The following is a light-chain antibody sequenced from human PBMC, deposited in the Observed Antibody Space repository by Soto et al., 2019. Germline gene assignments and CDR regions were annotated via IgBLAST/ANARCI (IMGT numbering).Light chain of an antibody. Sequence: DIQMTQSPSSLSASVGDRVTITCRASQSISSYLNWYQQKPGKAPKLLIYAASSLQSGVPSRFSGSGSGTDFTLTISSLQPEDFATYYCQQSYSTLPVNTFGQGTKLEIK. J-gene: IGKJ2*01. CDR2: AAS. CDR1: QSISSY. V-gene: IGKV1-39*01. CDR3: QQSYSTLPVNT.